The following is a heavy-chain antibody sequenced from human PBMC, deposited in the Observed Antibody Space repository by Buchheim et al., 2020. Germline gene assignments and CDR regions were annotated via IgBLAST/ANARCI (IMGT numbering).Heavy chain of an antibody. CDR3: AKGGFMSRDAFDI. J-gene: IGHJ3*02. V-gene: IGHV3-30*18. CDR2: ISYDGSNK. D-gene: IGHD3-16*01. CDR1: GFTFSNYG. Sequence: QVQLVESGGGVVQPGRSLRLSCAASGFTFSNYGMHWVRQAPGKGLEWVAVISYDGSNKYYADSVKGRFTISRDNSKNTLYLQMNSLRAEDTAVYYCAKGGFMSRDAFDIWGQGT.